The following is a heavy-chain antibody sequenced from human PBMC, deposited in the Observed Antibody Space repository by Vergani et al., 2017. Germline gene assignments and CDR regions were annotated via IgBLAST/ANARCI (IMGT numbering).Heavy chain of an antibody. Sequence: QVQLVQSGAEVKKPGSSVKVSCKASGYTFTSDDINWVRQATGQGLEWMGWMNPISGNTGYAQNLQGRLTITRDTSVNTAYMELSSLTSEDMAVYYCVRARRTXTYDHCPRYYYDLWGQGTLVTVSS. CDR1: GYTFTSDD. J-gene: IGHJ4*02. CDR2: MNPISGNT. D-gene: IGHD3-16*01. V-gene: IGHV1-8*03. CDR3: VRARRTXTYDHCPRYYYDL.